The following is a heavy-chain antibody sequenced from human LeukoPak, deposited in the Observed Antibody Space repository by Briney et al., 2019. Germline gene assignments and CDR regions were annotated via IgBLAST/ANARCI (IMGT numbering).Heavy chain of an antibody. D-gene: IGHD3-22*01. Sequence: MSGGSLRLSCAASGFTFSDYYMSWIRQAPGKGLEWVSYISSSGSTIYYADSVKGRFTISRDNAKNSLYLQMNSLRAEDTAVYYCARSPLTYYYDSSGYPRYWGQGTLVTVSS. CDR3: ARSPLTYYYDSSGYPRY. CDR1: GFTFSDYY. V-gene: IGHV3-11*01. CDR2: ISSSGSTI. J-gene: IGHJ4*02.